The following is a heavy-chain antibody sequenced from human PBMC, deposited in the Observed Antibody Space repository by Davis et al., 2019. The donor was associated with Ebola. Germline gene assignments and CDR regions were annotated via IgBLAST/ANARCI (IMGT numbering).Heavy chain of an antibody. CDR3: ARGRKVGYSSSYYYYYGMDV. V-gene: IGHV4-59*01. CDR2: IYYSGST. J-gene: IGHJ6*02. CDR1: GGSISSYY. Sequence: SETLSLTCTVSGGSISSYYWSWIRQPPGKGLEWIGYIYYSGSTNYNPSLKSRVTISVDTSKNQFSLKLSSVTAADTAVYYCARGRKVGYSSSYYYYYGMDVWGQGTTVTVSS. D-gene: IGHD6-13*01.